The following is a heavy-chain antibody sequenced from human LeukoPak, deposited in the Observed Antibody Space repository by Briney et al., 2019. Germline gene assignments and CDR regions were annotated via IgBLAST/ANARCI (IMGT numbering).Heavy chain of an antibody. D-gene: IGHD3-22*01. V-gene: IGHV4-4*07. CDR3: ARSYDTSSYFHAFDY. Sequence: SETLSLTCTVSGGSISSYYWSWIRQPAGKGLEWIGRIYTSGSTNYNPSLRSRVTISVDTSKNQLSLRLSSVTAADTAVYYCARSYDTSSYFHAFDYWGQGTLVTVSS. CDR2: IYTSGST. J-gene: IGHJ4*02. CDR1: GGSISSYY.